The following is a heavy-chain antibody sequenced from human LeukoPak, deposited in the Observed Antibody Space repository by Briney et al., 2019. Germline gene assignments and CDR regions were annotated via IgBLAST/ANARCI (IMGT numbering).Heavy chain of an antibody. Sequence: HPGGSLRLSCAASGFTFSSYGMHWVRQAPGKGLEWVAFIRYDGSNKYYADSVKGRFTISRDNSKSTLYLQMNSLRAEDTAVYYCAKDRFSQQWLVANWFDPWGQGTLVTVSS. CDR3: AKDRFSQQWLVANWFDP. CDR1: GFTFSSYG. CDR2: IRYDGSNK. J-gene: IGHJ5*02. V-gene: IGHV3-30*02. D-gene: IGHD6-19*01.